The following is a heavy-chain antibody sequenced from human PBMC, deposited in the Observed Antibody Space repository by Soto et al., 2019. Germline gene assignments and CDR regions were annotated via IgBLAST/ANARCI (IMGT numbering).Heavy chain of an antibody. Sequence: SETLSLTCTVSGGSISSYYWSWIRQPPGKGLEWIGYIYYSGSTNYNPSLKSRVTISVDTSKNQFSLKLSSVTAADTAVYYCARGFDRYYFDYWGQGTLVTVSS. CDR1: GGSISSYY. CDR3: ARGFDRYYFDY. J-gene: IGHJ4*02. V-gene: IGHV4-59*01. CDR2: IYYSGST. D-gene: IGHD3-22*01.